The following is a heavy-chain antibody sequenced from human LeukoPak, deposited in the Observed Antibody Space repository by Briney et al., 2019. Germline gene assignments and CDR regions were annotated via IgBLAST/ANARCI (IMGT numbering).Heavy chain of an antibody. V-gene: IGHV3-66*02. CDR3: ARDVGYCSSTSCYMAPEY. CDR1: GFSVSSNF. CDR2: IYSGGST. J-gene: IGHJ4*02. Sequence: GGSLRLSCAASGFSVSSNFMSWVRQAPGKVLQWVSVIYSGGSTYYADFVKGRFTISRDNSKNTVYLQMNSLRAEDTAVYYCARDVGYCSSTSCYMAPEYWGQGTLVTVSS. D-gene: IGHD2-2*02.